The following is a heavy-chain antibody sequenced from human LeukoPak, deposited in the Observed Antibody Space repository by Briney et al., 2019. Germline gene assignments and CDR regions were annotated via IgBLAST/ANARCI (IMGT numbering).Heavy chain of an antibody. D-gene: IGHD3-10*01. CDR3: ARSVRGVIADAFNV. CDR1: GFSLTSYA. CDR2: ISANGGKT. V-gene: IGHV3-23*01. Sequence: GGSLRLSCAPSGFSLTSYAMTWVRQAPGEGLEWVSDISANGGKTYYSDSVKGRFTISRDISKNTLFLQMNSLKVEDTAVYYCARSVRGVIADAFNVRGQGTMVAVSS. J-gene: IGHJ3*01.